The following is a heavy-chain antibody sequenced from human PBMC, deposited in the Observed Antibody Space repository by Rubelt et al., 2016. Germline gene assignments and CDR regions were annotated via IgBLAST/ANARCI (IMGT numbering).Heavy chain of an antibody. J-gene: IGHJ4*02. CDR2: IYYSGST. Sequence: QLQLQESGPGLVKPSETLSLTCTVSGGSISSSSYYWGWIRQPPGKGLEWIGSIYYSGSTYHNPSLKSRVTISVDTYKNQFSLKLSSVTAADTAGYYCARLSSGWYYFDYWGQGTLVTVSS. CDR3: ARLSSGWYYFDY. CDR1: GGSISSSSYY. D-gene: IGHD6-19*01. V-gene: IGHV4-39*01.